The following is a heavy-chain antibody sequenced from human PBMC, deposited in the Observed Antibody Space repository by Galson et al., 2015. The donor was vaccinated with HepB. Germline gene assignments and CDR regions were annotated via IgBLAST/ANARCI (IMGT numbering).Heavy chain of an antibody. CDR1: GFTFSSYS. CDR3: ARDPIASYYYYGMDV. J-gene: IGHJ6*02. Sequence: SLRLSCAASGFTFSSYSMNWVRQAPGKGLEWVSYISSSSTAIYYADSVRGRFTISRDNANNSLYLQMSSLRDEDTAMYYCARDPIASYYYYGMDVWGQGTTVTVSS. D-gene: IGHD2-21*01. CDR2: ISSSSTAI. V-gene: IGHV3-48*02.